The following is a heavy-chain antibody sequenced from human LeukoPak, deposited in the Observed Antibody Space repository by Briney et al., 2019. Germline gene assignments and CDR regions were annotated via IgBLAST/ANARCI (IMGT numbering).Heavy chain of an antibody. V-gene: IGHV1-18*01. J-gene: IGHJ2*01. Sequence: ASVKVSCKASGYTFTSYDINWVRQATGQGLEWMGWISAYNGNTNYAQKLQGRVTMTTDTSTSTAYMELRSLRSDDTAVYYCARVIGRGYSGYDYAPPLGYWGRGTLVTVSS. CDR3: ARVIGRGYSGYDYAPPLGY. CDR2: ISAYNGNT. CDR1: GYTFTSYD. D-gene: IGHD5-12*01.